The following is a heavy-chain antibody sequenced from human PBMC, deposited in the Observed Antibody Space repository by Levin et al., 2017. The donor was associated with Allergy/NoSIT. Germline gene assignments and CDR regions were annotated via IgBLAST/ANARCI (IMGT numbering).Heavy chain of an antibody. CDR3: ARDLERFSGYKPYCYMAV. V-gene: IGHV4-61*02. D-gene: IGHD5-12*01. J-gene: IGHJ6*03. Sequence: SETLSLTCSVSGDSISRGFYYWSWIRQPAGEGLEWIGRIYVTGSTTYSPSLKSRVTISLDRANDQVSLKLNSVTASDTAVYYCARDLERFSGYKPYCYMAVWGKGTTVTVSS. CDR2: IYVTGST. CDR1: GDSISRGFYY.